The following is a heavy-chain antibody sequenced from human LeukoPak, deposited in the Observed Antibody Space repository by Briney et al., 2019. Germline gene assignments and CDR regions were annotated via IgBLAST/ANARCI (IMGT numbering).Heavy chain of an antibody. CDR2: ISYSGTT. Sequence: SDTLSLTCTVSGGSISSRPYYWGWVRQPPGKGLEWIGTISYSGTTYYSPSLKSRVTISLDTSKNQFSLKLSSVTAADTAIYYCARDFSSSSTVYYYYYMDVWGKGTTVTVSS. J-gene: IGHJ6*03. CDR3: ARDFSSSSTVYYYYYMDV. D-gene: IGHD6-6*01. CDR1: GGSISSRPYY. V-gene: IGHV4-39*07.